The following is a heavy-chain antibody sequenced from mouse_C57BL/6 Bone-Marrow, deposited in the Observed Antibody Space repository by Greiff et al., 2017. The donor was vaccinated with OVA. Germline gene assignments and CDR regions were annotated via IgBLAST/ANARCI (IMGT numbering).Heavy chain of an antibody. CDR2: IYPRSGNT. D-gene: IGHD2-4*01. CDR3: ASSDDDSDGAWFAY. J-gene: IGHJ3*01. Sequence: VQLQQSGAELARPGASVKLSCKASGYTFTSYGISWVKQRTGQGLEWIGEIYPRSGNTNYNEKFKGKATLTADKSSSTAYMELRSLTSEDSAVFFCASSDDDSDGAWFAYWGQGTLVTVSA. CDR1: GYTFTSYG. V-gene: IGHV1-81*01.